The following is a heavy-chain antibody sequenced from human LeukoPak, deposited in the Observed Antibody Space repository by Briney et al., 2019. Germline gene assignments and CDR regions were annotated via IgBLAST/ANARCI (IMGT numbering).Heavy chain of an antibody. CDR3: AKGSLGYCSGGSCFRNYYYGMDV. CDR1: GFTFSSYA. D-gene: IGHD2-15*01. CDR2: ISGSGGST. Sequence: PGGSLRLFCAASGFTFSSYAMTWVRQAPGKGLAWVSGISGSGGSTYYADSVKGRFTISRDNSENTLYLQMNSLRAEDTAVYYCAKGSLGYCSGGSCFRNYYYGMDVWGQGTTVTVSS. V-gene: IGHV3-23*01. J-gene: IGHJ6*02.